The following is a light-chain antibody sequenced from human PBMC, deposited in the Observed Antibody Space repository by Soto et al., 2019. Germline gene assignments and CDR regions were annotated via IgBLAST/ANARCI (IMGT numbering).Light chain of an antibody. V-gene: IGKV3-20*01. J-gene: IGKJ1*01. Sequence: EIVLTQSPGTLSLSPGERATLSCRASQSVSSSFLAWYQQKPGQAPRLLIYGASIRATGIPDRFSGSGSGTDFTLTISRLDAEDFAVYYCQQYGSSPPWTFGQGTKVEIK. CDR3: QQYGSSPPWT. CDR2: GAS. CDR1: QSVSSSF.